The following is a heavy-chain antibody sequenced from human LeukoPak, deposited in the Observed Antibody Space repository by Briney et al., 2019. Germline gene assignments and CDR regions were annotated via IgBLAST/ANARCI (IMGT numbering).Heavy chain of an antibody. Sequence: SETLSLTCNVSGGSISGYYWSWIRQPAGKGLEWIGRISSSGTTNYNPSLKSRLTMSVDTSKNQFSLELSSVTAADTAVYFCARGGGRQLATSHSYFDYWGQGILVLVSS. CDR2: ISSSGTT. J-gene: IGHJ4*02. D-gene: IGHD2-15*01. CDR3: ARGGGRQLATSHSYFDY. CDR1: GGSISGYY. V-gene: IGHV4-4*07.